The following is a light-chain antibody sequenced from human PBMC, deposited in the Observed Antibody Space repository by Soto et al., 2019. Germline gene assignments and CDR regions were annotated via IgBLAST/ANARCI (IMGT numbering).Light chain of an antibody. CDR3: QHRREWPPGAS. Sequence: EMFLTQSPAILSLSPGEGATLSCRASQSIATNLAWYQQKPGQPPRLLIYDASDRATGIPARFSGSGSGADFTPTISSLEPEDVAVYYCQHRREWPPGASFGGGTKV. CDR1: QSIATN. J-gene: IGKJ4*01. CDR2: DAS. V-gene: IGKV3-11*01.